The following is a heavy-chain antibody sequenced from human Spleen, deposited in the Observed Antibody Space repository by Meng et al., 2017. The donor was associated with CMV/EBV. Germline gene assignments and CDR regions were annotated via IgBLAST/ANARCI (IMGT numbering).Heavy chain of an antibody. CDR3: ARVYYDFWSALYYYGMDV. D-gene: IGHD3-3*01. V-gene: IGHV3-30*04. J-gene: IGHJ6*02. CDR2: ISYDGSNK. CDR1: GFTFSSYE. Sequence: GESLKISCAASGFTFSSYEMNWVRQAPGKGLEWVAVISYDGSNKYYADSVKGRFTISRDNSKNTLYLQMNSLRADDTAVYYCARVYYDFWSALYYYGMDVWGQGTTVTVSS.